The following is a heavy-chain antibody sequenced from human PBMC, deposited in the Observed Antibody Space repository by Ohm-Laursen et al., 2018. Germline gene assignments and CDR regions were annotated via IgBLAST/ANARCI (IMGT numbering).Heavy chain of an antibody. CDR2: ISGSGGST. Sequence: GSLRLSCAASGFIFNNYAMSWVRQAPGRGLEWVSAISGSGGSTYYADSVKGHFTISRDNAKNSLSLQMNSLRAEDTALYYCAKGAATVVTSLFDYWGQGTLVTVSS. CDR3: AKGAATVVTSLFDY. CDR1: GFIFNNYA. J-gene: IGHJ4*02. D-gene: IGHD4-23*01. V-gene: IGHV3-23*01.